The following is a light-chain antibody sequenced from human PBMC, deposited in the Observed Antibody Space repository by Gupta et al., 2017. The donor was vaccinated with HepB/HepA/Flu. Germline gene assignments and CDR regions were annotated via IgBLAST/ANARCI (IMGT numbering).Light chain of an antibody. CDR3: QQANCFLWT. CDR1: QGFSSW. CDR2: GIS. V-gene: IGKV1-12*01. J-gene: IGKJ1*01. Sequence: DIQLTQSPSSVSASVGDRVTITCRASQGFSSWLAWYQQKPGKAPRLLIYGISTLQSGVPSRFSGSGSGTVFTLTISSLQPEDFATYYGQQANCFLWTFGQGTKVEIK.